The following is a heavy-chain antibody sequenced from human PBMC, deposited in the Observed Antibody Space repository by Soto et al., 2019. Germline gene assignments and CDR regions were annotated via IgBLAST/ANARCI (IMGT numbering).Heavy chain of an antibody. J-gene: IGHJ4*02. CDR3: ARARDGAAAGIGY. CDR2: IIPIFGTA. D-gene: IGHD6-13*01. CDR1: GGTFSSYA. Sequence: SVKVSCKASGGTFSSYAISWVRQAPGQGLEWMGGIIPIFGTANYAQKFQGRVTITADESTSTAYMELSSLRSEDTAVYYCARARDGAAAGIGYWGQGTLVTVSS. V-gene: IGHV1-69*13.